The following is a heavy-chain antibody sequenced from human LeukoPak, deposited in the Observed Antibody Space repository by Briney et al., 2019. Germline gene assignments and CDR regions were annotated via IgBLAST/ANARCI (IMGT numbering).Heavy chain of an antibody. CDR1: GYTFTSYG. Sequence: ASVKVSCKASGYTFTSYGISWVRQAPGQGLEWMGWISAYNGSTNYAQKLQGRVTMTTDTSTSTAYMELRGLRSDDTAVYYCARDKWFGETIDYWGQGTLVTVSS. D-gene: IGHD3-10*01. J-gene: IGHJ4*02. V-gene: IGHV1-18*04. CDR3: ARDKWFGETIDY. CDR2: ISAYNGST.